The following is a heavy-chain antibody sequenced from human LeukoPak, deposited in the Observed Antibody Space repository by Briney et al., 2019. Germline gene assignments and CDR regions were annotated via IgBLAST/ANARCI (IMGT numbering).Heavy chain of an antibody. CDR1: GGSISSGDYY. D-gene: IGHD4-23*01. CDR2: IYYSGST. J-gene: IGHJ4*02. CDR3: ARDLLNEGNHLDY. V-gene: IGHV4-30-4*01. Sequence: TSETLSLTCTVSGGSISSGDYYWSWIRQPPGKGLEWIGYIYYSGSTYYNPSLKSRVTISVDTSKNQFSLKLSSVTAADTAVYYCARDLLNEGNHLDYWGQGTLVTASS.